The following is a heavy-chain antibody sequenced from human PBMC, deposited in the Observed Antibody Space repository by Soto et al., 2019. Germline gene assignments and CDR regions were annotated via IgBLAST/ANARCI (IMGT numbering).Heavy chain of an antibody. CDR3: AKDIATEGIAAAGPFDY. CDR1: GFTFDDYT. D-gene: IGHD6-13*01. Sequence: PGGSLRLSCAASGFTFDDYTMHWVRQAPGKGLEWVSLISWDGGSTYYADSVKGRFTISRDNSKNSLYLQMNSLRTEDTALYYCAKDIATEGIAAAGPFDYWGQGTLVTVSS. V-gene: IGHV3-43*01. J-gene: IGHJ4*02. CDR2: ISWDGGST.